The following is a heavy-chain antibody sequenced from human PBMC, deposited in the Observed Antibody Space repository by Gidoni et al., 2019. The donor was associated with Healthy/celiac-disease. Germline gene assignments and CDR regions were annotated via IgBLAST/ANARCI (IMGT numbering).Heavy chain of an antibody. D-gene: IGHD6-13*01. CDR1: GFPFSRCA. CDR2: ISGSGGST. CDR3: AKEAQDSSSWYDWFDP. V-gene: IGHV3-23*01. J-gene: IGHJ5*02. Sequence: EVQLLESGGGLVQPGGSLRLSCPASGFPFSRCAMSWVRQAPGKGLEWVSAISGSGGSTYYADSVKGRFTISRDNSKNTLYLQMNSLRAEDTAVYYCAKEAQDSSSWYDWFDPWGQGTLVTVSS.